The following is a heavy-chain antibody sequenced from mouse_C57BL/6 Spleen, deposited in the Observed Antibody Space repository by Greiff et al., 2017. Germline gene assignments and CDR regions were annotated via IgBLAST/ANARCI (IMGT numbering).Heavy chain of an antibody. CDR2: ISSGSSTI. D-gene: IGHD1-1*01. J-gene: IGHJ2*01. CDR3: ASGGFYGSRRRYFDY. Sequence: EVQGVESGGGLVKPGGSLKLSCAASGFTFSDYGMHWVRQAPEKGLEWVAYISSGSSTIYYADTVKGRFTISRDNAKNTLFLQMTSLRSEDTAMYYGASGGFYGSRRRYFDYWGQGTTLTVSS. CDR1: GFTFSDYG. V-gene: IGHV5-17*01.